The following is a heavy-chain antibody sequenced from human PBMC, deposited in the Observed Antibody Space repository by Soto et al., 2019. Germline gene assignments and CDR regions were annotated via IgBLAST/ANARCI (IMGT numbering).Heavy chain of an antibody. CDR2: INSDGSST. CDR1: GFTFSTFW. Sequence: EVQLVESGGGLVQPGGSLRLSCEASGFTFSTFWMHWVRQAPGKGLVWVSRINSDGSSTNYADSVKGRVTISRDNSKNMLYLQMTSVIAEDRAVYYCARDFEYWGQGTLVTVSS. J-gene: IGHJ4*02. CDR3: ARDFEY. V-gene: IGHV3-74*01.